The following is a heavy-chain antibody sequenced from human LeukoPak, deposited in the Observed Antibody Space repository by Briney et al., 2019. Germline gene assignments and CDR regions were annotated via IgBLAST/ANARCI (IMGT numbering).Heavy chain of an antibody. D-gene: IGHD2-2*01. Sequence: GRSLRLSCAASGFTFSSYSMNWVRQAPGKGLEWVSYISSSSSTIYYADSVKGRFTISRDNAKNSLYLQMNSLRAEDTAVYYCARVPTREGYWGQGTLVTVSS. CDR3: ARVPTREGY. CDR1: GFTFSSYS. CDR2: ISSSSSTI. V-gene: IGHV3-48*04. J-gene: IGHJ4*02.